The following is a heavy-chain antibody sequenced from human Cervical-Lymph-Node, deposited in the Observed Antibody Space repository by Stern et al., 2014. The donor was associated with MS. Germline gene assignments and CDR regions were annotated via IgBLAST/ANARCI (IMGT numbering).Heavy chain of an antibody. CDR3: ARDCKLRRFGSRGWFDP. V-gene: IGHV1-8*01. Sequence: VQLVESGAEVKKPGASVKVSCKASGYTFTSYDIHWVRQATGQGLEWMGWMNPNSGNTGYAQKFQGRVPMTRNTSISTAYMELSSLRSEDTAVYYCARDCKLRRFGSRGWFDPWGQGTLVTVSS. D-gene: IGHD3-10*01. CDR1: GYTFTSYD. J-gene: IGHJ5*02. CDR2: MNPNSGNT.